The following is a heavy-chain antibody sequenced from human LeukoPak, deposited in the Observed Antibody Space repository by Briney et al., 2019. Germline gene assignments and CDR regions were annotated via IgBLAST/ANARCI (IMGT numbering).Heavy chain of an antibody. D-gene: IGHD4-17*01. V-gene: IGHV3-15*01. J-gene: IGHJ4*02. CDR1: GITFSNAW. Sequence: GGSLRLSRAASGITFSNAWMSWVRQAPGKGLEWVGRIKSKSDGGTADYAAPVKGKFTISRDDSKNTVYLQMNSLKTEDTAVYYCTTDDGDYGGGFDYWGEGTLVTVSS. CDR3: TTDDGDYGGGFDY. CDR2: IKSKSDGGTA.